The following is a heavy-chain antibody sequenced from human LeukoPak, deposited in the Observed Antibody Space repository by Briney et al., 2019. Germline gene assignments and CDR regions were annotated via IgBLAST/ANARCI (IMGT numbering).Heavy chain of an antibody. CDR2: IYSGGNT. CDR1: GFIVSTNS. J-gene: IGHJ4*02. CDR3: ARRAGEYSHPYDY. Sequence: PGGSLRLSCTVSGFIVSTNSMSWGRQATGKGLQWVSFIYSGGNTHYSDSVKGRFTISRDNSKNTLYLHMNSLRAEDTAVYYCARRAGEYSHPYDYWGQGTLVTVSS. D-gene: IGHD4-17*01. V-gene: IGHV3-53*01.